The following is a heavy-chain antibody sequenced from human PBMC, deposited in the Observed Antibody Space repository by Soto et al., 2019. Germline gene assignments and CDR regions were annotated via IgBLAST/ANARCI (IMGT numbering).Heavy chain of an antibody. J-gene: IGHJ3*02. Sequence: QVQLVQSGAEVKKPGASVKVSCKASGYTFTSYAMHWVRQAPGQRLEWMGWINAVNGNTKYSQKFQGRVTITRDTSASTAYMELSSLRSEDTAVYYCARSSGPGGAFDIWGQGTMVTVSS. CDR1: GYTFTSYA. CDR3: ARSSGPGGAFDI. V-gene: IGHV1-3*01. CDR2: INAVNGNT. D-gene: IGHD6-6*01.